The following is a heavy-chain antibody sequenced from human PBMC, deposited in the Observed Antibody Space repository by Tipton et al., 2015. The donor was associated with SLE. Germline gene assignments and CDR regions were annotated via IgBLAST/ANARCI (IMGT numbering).Heavy chain of an antibody. CDR2: INHSGST. CDR1: GGSFSGYY. J-gene: IGHJ4*02. Sequence: TLSLTCAVYGGSFSGYYWSWIRQPPGKGLEWIGEINHSGSTNYNPSLESRVTISVDTSKNQFSLKLSSVTAADTAVYYCARGRGPFDYWGQGTLVTVSS. D-gene: IGHD3-10*01. V-gene: IGHV4-34*01. CDR3: ARGRGPFDY.